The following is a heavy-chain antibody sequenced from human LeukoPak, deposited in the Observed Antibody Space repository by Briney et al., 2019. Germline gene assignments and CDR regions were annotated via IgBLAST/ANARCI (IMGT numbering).Heavy chain of an antibody. Sequence: PGGSLRLSCAASGFTFSSYGMHWVRQAPGKWLELVAVIWYDGSNKYYADSVKGRFTISRDNSKNTLYLQMNSLRAEDTAVYYCARDPFRIAVAGMGDYWGQGTLVTVSS. CDR2: IWYDGSNK. V-gene: IGHV3-33*01. CDR3: ARDPFRIAVAGMGDY. CDR1: GFTFSSYG. J-gene: IGHJ4*02. D-gene: IGHD6-19*01.